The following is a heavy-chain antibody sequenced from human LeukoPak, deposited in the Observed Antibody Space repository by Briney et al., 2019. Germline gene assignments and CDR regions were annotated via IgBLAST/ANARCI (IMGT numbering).Heavy chain of an antibody. CDR1: GFTFSSYA. J-gene: IGHJ4*02. CDR2: ISGSGGST. CDR3: AKDPGNWNYRPYYFDY. V-gene: IGHV3-23*01. D-gene: IGHD1-7*01. Sequence: PGGSLRLSCAASGFTFSSYAMSWVRQAPGKGLEWVSAISGSGGSTYYADSVKGRFTISRDNSKNTLYLQMNSLRAEDTAVYCCAKDPGNWNYRPYYFDYWGQGTLVTVSS.